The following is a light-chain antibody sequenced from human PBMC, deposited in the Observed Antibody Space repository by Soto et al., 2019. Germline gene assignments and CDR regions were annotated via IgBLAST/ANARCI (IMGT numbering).Light chain of an antibody. CDR3: ETWDSTRV. CDR2: LEGSGSY. CDR1: SGHSSYI. J-gene: IGLJ3*02. Sequence: QLVLTQSSSASASLGSSVKLTCTLSSGHSSYIIAWHQQQPGKAPRYLMKLEGSGSYNKGSGVPDRFSGSSSGADRYLTISSRRSEDEADYYCETWDSTRVFGGGTKLTVL. V-gene: IGLV4-60*03.